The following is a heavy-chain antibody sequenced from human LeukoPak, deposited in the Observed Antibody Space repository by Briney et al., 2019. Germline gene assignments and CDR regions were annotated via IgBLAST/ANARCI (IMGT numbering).Heavy chain of an antibody. CDR3: ARGLRSPANN. V-gene: IGHV3-30-3*01. CDR2: ISYDGSNK. Sequence: GRSLRLSCAASGFTFSSYAMHWVRQAPGKGLEWVAVISYDGSNKYYADSVKGRFTISRDNSKNTLYLQMNSLRAEDTAVYYCARGLRSPANNWGQGTLVTVSS. CDR1: GFTFSSYA. D-gene: IGHD5-18*01. J-gene: IGHJ4*02.